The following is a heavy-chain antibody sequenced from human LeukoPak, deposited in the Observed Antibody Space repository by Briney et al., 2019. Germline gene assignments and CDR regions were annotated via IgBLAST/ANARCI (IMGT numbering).Heavy chain of an antibody. V-gene: IGHV4-59*01. CDR1: GGSISSYY. CDR2: IYYSGGT. D-gene: IGHD3-22*01. CDR3: ARDLRYDSSGWAFDY. J-gene: IGHJ4*02. Sequence: SETLSLTCTVSGGSISSYYWSWIRQPPGKGLEWIGFIYYSGGTNYNPSLKSRVTISVDTSKNQFSLKLSSVTAADTAVYYCARDLRYDSSGWAFDYWGRGTLVTVSS.